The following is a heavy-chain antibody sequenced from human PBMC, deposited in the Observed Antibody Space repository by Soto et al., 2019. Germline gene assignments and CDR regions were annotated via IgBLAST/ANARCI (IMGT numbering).Heavy chain of an antibody. V-gene: IGHV1-69*13. D-gene: IGHD2-2*01. Sequence: SVKVSCKASGGTFSSYAISWVRQAPGQGLEWMGGIIPIFGTANYAQKFQGRVTITADESTSTAYMELSSLRSEDTAVYYCARFKSWTSTTIDDNWFDPWGQGTLVTVS. J-gene: IGHJ5*02. CDR2: IIPIFGTA. CDR1: GGTFSSYA. CDR3: ARFKSWTSTTIDDNWFDP.